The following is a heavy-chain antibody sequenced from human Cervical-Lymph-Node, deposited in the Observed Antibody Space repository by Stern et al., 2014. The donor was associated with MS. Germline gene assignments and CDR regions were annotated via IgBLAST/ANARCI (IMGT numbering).Heavy chain of an antibody. Sequence: QVQLQESGPGLVKPSQTLSLTCTVSGGSISSGGYYWSWIRQPPGKGLEWIGYISYSGTTYYNPSLKSLVTISVDTSKNQFSLKLSSVTAADTAVYFCERSRMFYGSSGYYPAAFDIWGQGTMVTVSS. J-gene: IGHJ3*02. CDR3: ERSRMFYGSSGYYPAAFDI. V-gene: IGHV4-31*01. CDR2: ISYSGTT. CDR1: GGSISSGGYY. D-gene: IGHD3-22*01.